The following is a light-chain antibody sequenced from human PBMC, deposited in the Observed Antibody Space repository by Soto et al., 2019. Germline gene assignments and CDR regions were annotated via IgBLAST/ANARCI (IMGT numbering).Light chain of an antibody. Sequence: QSVLTQPRSVSGSPGQSVTISCTGSSSDVGGSNFVSWHQQHPVKAPKLVIYDVSKRPSGVPDRFSGSKSGNTASLTISGLQAEDEADYYCCSYAGNSLWVFGGGTQLTVL. CDR3: CSYAGNSLWV. V-gene: IGLV2-11*01. CDR2: DVS. J-gene: IGLJ3*02. CDR1: SSDVGGSNF.